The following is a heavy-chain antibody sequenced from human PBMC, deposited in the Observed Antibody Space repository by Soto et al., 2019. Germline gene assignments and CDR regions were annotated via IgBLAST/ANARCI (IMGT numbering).Heavy chain of an antibody. V-gene: IGHV3-73*01. CDR3: SRAPTTEYREEAFDI. D-gene: IGHD5-12*01. CDR2: IRSKANTYAT. J-gene: IGHJ3*02. Sequence: GGSLRLSCAASGFTFSGSAMHWVRQASGKGLEWVGRIRSKANTYATAYAASVKGRFTISRGDSKNTAYLQMNSLKTEDTAVYYCSRAPTTEYREEAFDIWGQGTMVTVSS. CDR1: GFTFSGSA.